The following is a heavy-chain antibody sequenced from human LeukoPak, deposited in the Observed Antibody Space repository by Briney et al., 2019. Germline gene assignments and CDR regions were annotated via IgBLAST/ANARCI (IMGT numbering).Heavy chain of an antibody. D-gene: IGHD4-11*01. V-gene: IGHV4-39*07. CDR2: IYYSGST. CDR1: GGSISASGHY. Sequence: SETLSLTCTVSGGSISASGHYWGWIRQPPGKGLEWIGSIYYSGSTYYNPSLKSRVTMSVDTSKNQFSLKLSSVTAADTAVYYCARGPYRNSFDHWGQGTLVTVSS. J-gene: IGHJ4*02. CDR3: ARGPYRNSFDH.